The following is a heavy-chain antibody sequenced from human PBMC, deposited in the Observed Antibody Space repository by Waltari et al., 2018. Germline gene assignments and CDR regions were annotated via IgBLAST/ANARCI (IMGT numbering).Heavy chain of an antibody. J-gene: IGHJ6*02. CDR1: GFTFSSYA. Sequence: QVQLVESGGGVVQPGRSLRLSCAASGFTFSSYAMHWVRQAPGKGLEGVAVISYDGSNKYYADSVKGRFTISRDNSKNTLYLQMNSLRAEDTAVYYCARVHYDFWSGYPYYYYYYGMDVWGQGTTVTVSS. V-gene: IGHV3-30*01. D-gene: IGHD3-3*01. CDR2: ISYDGSNK. CDR3: ARVHYDFWSGYPYYYYYYGMDV.